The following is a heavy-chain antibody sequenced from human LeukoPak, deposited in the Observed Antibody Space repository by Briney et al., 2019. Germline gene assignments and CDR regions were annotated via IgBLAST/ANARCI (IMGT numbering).Heavy chain of an antibody. CDR3: AKARAPYGSENYYYYGMDV. CDR1: GFTFDDYT. CDR2: ISWDGGST. V-gene: IGHV3-43*01. D-gene: IGHD3-10*01. Sequence: GGSLRLSCAASGFTFDDYTMHWVRQAPGKGLEWVSLISWDGGSTYYADSVKGRFTISRDNSKNSLYLQMNSLRTEDTALYYCAKARAPYGSENYYYYGMDVWGQGTTVTVSS. J-gene: IGHJ6*02.